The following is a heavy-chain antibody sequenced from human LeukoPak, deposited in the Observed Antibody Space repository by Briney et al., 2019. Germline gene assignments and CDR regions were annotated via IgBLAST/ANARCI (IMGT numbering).Heavy chain of an antibody. V-gene: IGHV3-20*01. D-gene: IGHD6-19*01. Sequence: RSGESLRLSCAASGFTLANYWMSWVRQAPGKGLEWVSGINWNGGSTGYADSVKGRFTISRDNAKNSLYLQMNSLRAEDTALYHCTRVGYSSGCYWFDPWGQGTLVTVSS. J-gene: IGHJ5*02. CDR1: GFTLANYW. CDR3: TRVGYSSGCYWFDP. CDR2: INWNGGST.